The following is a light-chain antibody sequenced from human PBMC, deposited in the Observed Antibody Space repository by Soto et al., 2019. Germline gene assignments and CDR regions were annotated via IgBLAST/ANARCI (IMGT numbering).Light chain of an antibody. J-gene: IGLJ1*01. Sequence: QSVLTQPASVSGSPGQSITISCIGTSSDVGGYNYVSWYQQHPGKAPKLMIYEVSNRPSGVSNRFSGSKSGNTASLTISGLQAEDEAVYYCSSYTSSSTLYVFGTGTKLTVL. V-gene: IGLV2-14*01. CDR2: EVS. CDR1: SSDVGGYNY. CDR3: SSYTSSSTLYV.